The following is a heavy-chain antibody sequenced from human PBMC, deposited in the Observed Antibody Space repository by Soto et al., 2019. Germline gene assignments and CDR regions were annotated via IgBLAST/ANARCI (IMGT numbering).Heavy chain of an antibody. CDR2: IQYSGDT. J-gene: IGHJ3*01. Sequence: PSETLSLTCIVAGGSVGSGAYYWGWIRQPPGNALEGIGYIQYSGDTNYNSSLKSRVTISVDMSRNRFSLKLTSVTSADTAFYYCARNDYSDGAFDLWGQGTMVTVSS. V-gene: IGHV4-61*08. D-gene: IGHD5-12*01. CDR1: GGSVGSGAYY. CDR3: ARNDYSDGAFDL.